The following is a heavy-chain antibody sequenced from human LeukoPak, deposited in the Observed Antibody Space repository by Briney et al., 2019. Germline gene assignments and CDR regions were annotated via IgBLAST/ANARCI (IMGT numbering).Heavy chain of an antibody. CDR2: IGGSGGST. CDR1: GFTFSSYA. V-gene: IGHV3-23*01. D-gene: IGHD7-27*01. J-gene: IGHJ3*02. Sequence: GGSLRLSCAASGFTFSSYAMGWVRQAPGKGLEWVSGIGGSGGSTYYADSVKGRFTISRDNSKNTLYLQMNSLRAEDTAVYYCALGRHTGAFDIWGQGTMVTVSS. CDR3: ALGRHTGAFDI.